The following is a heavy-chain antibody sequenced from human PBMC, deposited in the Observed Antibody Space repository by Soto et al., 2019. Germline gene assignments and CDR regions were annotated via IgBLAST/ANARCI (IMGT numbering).Heavy chain of an antibody. V-gene: IGHV1-46*01. Sequence: ASVKVSCKASRYTFTNFYIHWLRQAPGQGLEWMGIINPSGSSTTYPQKFQGRVTMTRDTSTSTVHMELITLRSEDTAVYYCARSQVSRPLDVWGPGTTVTSP. CDR2: INPSGSST. CDR1: RYTFTNFY. J-gene: IGHJ6*02. CDR3: ARSQVSRPLDV.